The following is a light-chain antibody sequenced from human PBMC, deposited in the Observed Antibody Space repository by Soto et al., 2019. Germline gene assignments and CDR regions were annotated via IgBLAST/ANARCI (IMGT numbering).Light chain of an antibody. J-gene: IGKJ5*01. CDR3: QQYNNWPPLT. V-gene: IGKV3-15*01. Sequence: EVVMTQSPATLSVSPGERATLSCRASQSVNRNLAWYQQKPGQAPRLLIYGASTRATGIPARFSGSGSGTEFTLTISSLQSEDFALYYCQQYNNWPPLTFGQGTRLYIK. CDR2: GAS. CDR1: QSVNRN.